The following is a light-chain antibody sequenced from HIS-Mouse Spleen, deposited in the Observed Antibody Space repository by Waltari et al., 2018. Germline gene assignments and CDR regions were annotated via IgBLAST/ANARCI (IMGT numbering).Light chain of an antibody. CDR1: SSDVGGYNY. Sequence: QSALTQPASVSGSPGQSITISCTGTSSDVGGYNYVSWYQQHPSKAPKLMSYDVSNRPSGVSNRFSGSKSGNTASLTISGLQAEDEADYYCSSYTSSSTRVFGGGTKLTVL. J-gene: IGLJ3*02. CDR3: SSYTSSSTRV. CDR2: DVS. V-gene: IGLV2-14*03.